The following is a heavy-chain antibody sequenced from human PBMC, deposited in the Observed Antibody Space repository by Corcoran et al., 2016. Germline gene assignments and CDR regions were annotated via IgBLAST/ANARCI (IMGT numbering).Heavy chain of an antibody. CDR1: GYTFTSYG. V-gene: IGHV1-18*01. J-gene: IGHJ4*02. D-gene: IGHD3-22*01. CDR2: ISAYNGNT. Sequence: QVQLVQSGAEVKKPGASVKVSCKASGYTFTSYGISWVRLAPGQGLEWMGWISAYNGNTNYAQKLQGRVTMTTDTSTSTAYMELRSLRSDDTAVYYCARDGMGYYDSSGYLPFDYWGQGTLVTVSS. CDR3: ARDGMGYYDSSGYLPFDY.